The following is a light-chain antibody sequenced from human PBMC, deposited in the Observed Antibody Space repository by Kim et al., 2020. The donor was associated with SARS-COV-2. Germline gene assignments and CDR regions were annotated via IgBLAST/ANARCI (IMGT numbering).Light chain of an antibody. CDR1: SSDVGSYHL. CDR3: CSYAGSYWV. V-gene: IGLV2-23*01. CDR2: EGS. J-gene: IGLJ3*02. Sequence: PGQSITISATETSSDVGSYHLVSWYQQHTGKAPKLMIYEGSKRPSGVSNRFSASKSGNTASLTIAGLQAEDEADYYCCSYAGSYWVFGGGTQLTVL.